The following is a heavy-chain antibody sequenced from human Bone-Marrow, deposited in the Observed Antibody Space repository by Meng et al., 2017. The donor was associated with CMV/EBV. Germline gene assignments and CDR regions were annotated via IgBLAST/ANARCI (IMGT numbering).Heavy chain of an antibody. D-gene: IGHD5-24*01. V-gene: IGHV1-8*02. CDR2: INPNSGNT. CDR1: GYTFTSYD. Sequence: ASVKVSCKASGYTFTSYDINWVRQAPGQGLEWMGWINPNSGNTSYAQKFQGRVTMTRDTSMSTAYMELSSLRSEDTAVYDCARDRDGRDSFDYWGQGTLVTVSS. CDR3: ARDRDGRDSFDY. J-gene: IGHJ4*02.